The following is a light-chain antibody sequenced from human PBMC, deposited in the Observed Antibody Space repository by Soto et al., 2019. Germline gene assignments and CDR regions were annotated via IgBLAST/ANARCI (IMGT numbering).Light chain of an antibody. CDR1: QGISNA. Sequence: IQLTQSPSSLSASVGDTVTITCRASQGISNALAWYQQIPGKPPKLLIYDASTLESGVPSRFSGSGSGTDFTLTISSLQPGDFATYYCQQFNGFPTFGQGTRLEIQ. CDR3: QQFNGFPT. CDR2: DAS. V-gene: IGKV1-13*02. J-gene: IGKJ5*01.